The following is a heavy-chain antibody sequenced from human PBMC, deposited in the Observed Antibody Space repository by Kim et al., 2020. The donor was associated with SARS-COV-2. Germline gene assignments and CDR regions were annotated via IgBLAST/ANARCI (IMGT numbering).Heavy chain of an antibody. CDR3: ARGHSGRMSFDY. J-gene: IGHJ4*02. V-gene: IGHV1-18*01. D-gene: IGHD3-10*01. Sequence: ASVKVSCKASGFSFSSFGVSWVRQAPGLGPEWMGWIGAENGNTKYGKKLQGRITMTTDTSTNTAYLELGSLTSDDTAVYYCARGHSGRMSFDYWGQGTLVTVSS. CDR1: GFSFSSFG. CDR2: IGAENGNT.